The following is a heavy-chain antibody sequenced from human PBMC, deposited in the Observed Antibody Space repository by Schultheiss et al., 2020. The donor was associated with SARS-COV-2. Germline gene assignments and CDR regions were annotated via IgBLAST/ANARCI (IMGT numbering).Heavy chain of an antibody. Sequence: GGSLRLSCKGSGYSFTSYWIGWVRQMPGKGLEWMGIIYPGDSDTRYSPSFQGQVTISADKSISTAYLQWSSLKASDTAMYYCARQISPSKAVAGSVNYWGQGTLVTVSS. J-gene: IGHJ4*02. CDR2: IYPGDSDT. D-gene: IGHD6-19*01. V-gene: IGHV5-51*01. CDR1: GYSFTSYW. CDR3: ARQISPSKAVAGSVNY.